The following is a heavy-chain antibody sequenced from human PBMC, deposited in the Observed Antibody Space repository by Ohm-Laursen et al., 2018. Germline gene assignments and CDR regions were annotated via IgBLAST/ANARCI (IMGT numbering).Heavy chain of an antibody. V-gene: IGHV1-8*01. Sequence: ASVKVSCKASGYTFTSYDINWVRQATGQGLEWMGWMNPNSGNTGYAQKFQGRVTMTRNTSISTAYMELSCLRSEDTAVYYCARVRYSSGWPYYYYGMDVWGQGTTVTVSS. CDR1: GYTFTSYD. D-gene: IGHD6-19*01. CDR2: MNPNSGNT. CDR3: ARVRYSSGWPYYYYGMDV. J-gene: IGHJ6*02.